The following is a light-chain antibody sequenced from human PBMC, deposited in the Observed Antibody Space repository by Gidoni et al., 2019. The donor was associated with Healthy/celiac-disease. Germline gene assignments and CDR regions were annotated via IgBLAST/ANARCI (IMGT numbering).Light chain of an antibody. J-gene: IGKJ4*01. CDR1: QSVSSN. CDR2: GAS. CDR3: QQYNNWPGT. V-gene: IGKV3-15*01. Sequence: EIVMTQFPATLSVSPGERATLSCRASQSVSSNLAWYQQKPGQAPRLLIYGASTRATGIPARFSGSGSGTEFTLTISSLQSEDFAVYYCQQYNNWPGTFGGGTKVEIK.